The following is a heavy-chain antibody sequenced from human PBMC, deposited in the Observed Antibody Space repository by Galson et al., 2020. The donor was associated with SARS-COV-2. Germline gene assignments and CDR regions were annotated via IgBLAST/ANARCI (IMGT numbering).Heavy chain of an antibody. CDR3: ARVGRVAAIRGHDAFDI. J-gene: IGHJ3*02. D-gene: IGHD2-15*01. CDR1: GGSISSYS. V-gene: IGHV4-59*01. Sequence: SETLSLTCTVSGGSISSYSWSWIRQPPGKGLEWIGYIYYSGSTNYNPSLKSRVTISVDTSKNQFSLKLSSVTAADTAVYYCARVGRVAAIRGHDAFDIWGQGTMVTVSS. CDR2: IYYSGST.